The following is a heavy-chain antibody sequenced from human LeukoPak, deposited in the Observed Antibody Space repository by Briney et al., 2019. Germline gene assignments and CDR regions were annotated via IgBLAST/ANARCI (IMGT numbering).Heavy chain of an antibody. CDR2: ISDYNGNT. CDR1: GYTFTSYG. Sequence: ASVKVSCKASGYTFTSYGISWVRQAPGQGLEWMGWISDYNGNTNYAQKLQGRVTMTTDTSTSTAYMELRSLRSDDTAVYYCALGYCSGGSCYDYYYMDVWGKGTTVTVSS. V-gene: IGHV1-18*01. CDR3: ALGYCSGGSCYDYYYMDV. D-gene: IGHD2-15*01. J-gene: IGHJ6*03.